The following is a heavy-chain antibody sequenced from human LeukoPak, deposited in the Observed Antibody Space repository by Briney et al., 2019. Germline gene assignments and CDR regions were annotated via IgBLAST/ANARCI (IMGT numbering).Heavy chain of an antibody. J-gene: IGHJ5*02. CDR1: GGSISSGSYY. CDR2: IYTSGST. D-gene: IGHD3-10*01. V-gene: IGHV4-61*02. Sequence: SETLSLTCTVSGGSISSGSYYWSWIRQPAGKGLEWIGRIYTSGSTNYNPSLKSRVTISVDTSKNQFSLKLSSVTAADTAVYYCARDRGALIHNNWFDPWGQGTLVTVSS. CDR3: ARDRGALIHNNWFDP.